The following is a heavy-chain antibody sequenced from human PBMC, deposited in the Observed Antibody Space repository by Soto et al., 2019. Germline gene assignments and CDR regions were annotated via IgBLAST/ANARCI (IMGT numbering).Heavy chain of an antibody. CDR2: ISWDGGTT. CDR3: AKDGNSGSYYLFDY. CDR1: GFTFDDYI. Sequence: EVQLVESGGVVVQPGGSLRLSCAASGFTFDDYIMHWVRQAPGKGLEWVSLISWDGGTTYYADSVKGRFTISRDNSKNSLYLQMNSLRTEDTALYYCAKDGNSGSYYLFDYFGQGSLVTVSS. D-gene: IGHD1-26*01. V-gene: IGHV3-43*01. J-gene: IGHJ4*02.